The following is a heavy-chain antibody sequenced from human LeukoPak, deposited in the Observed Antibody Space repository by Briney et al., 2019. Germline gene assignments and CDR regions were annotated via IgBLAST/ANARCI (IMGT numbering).Heavy chain of an antibody. CDR2: ITRNSYI. Sequence: GESLRLSCAASGFTFSTYSMNWVRQAPGKGLEWVSSITRNSYIYYADSVKGRFTISRDNAKNSLYLQMNSLRAEDTAVYYCARDKGTSYLSSFDYWGQGTLVTVSS. CDR3: ARDKGTSYLSSFDY. J-gene: IGHJ4*02. V-gene: IGHV3-21*01. CDR1: GFTFSTYS. D-gene: IGHD6-6*01.